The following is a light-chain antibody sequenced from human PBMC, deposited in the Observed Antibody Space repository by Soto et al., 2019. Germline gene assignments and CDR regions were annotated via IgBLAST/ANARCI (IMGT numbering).Light chain of an antibody. V-gene: IGKV3-15*01. CDR1: QSVTSN. Sequence: EIVMTQSPATLSVSPGDRATLACRASQSVTSNLAWYQQKPGQPPRLLIYGASTRATGIPARFSGSGSGTEFTLTISSLQSEDFAVYYCQQYNFWPPLTFGGGTKVEIK. CDR2: GAS. J-gene: IGKJ4*01. CDR3: QQYNFWPPLT.